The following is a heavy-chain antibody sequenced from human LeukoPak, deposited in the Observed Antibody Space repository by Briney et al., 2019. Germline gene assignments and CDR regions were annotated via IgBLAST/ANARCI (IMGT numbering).Heavy chain of an antibody. CDR2: ISGSGGST. CDR1: GFTFSSYA. J-gene: IGHJ4*02. Sequence: GGSLRLSCAASGFTFSSYAMSWVRQAPGKGLEWVSAISGSGGSTYYADSVKGRFTISRDNSKNTLYLQMNSLRAEDTAVYYCATLVRRSGSYFWGQGTLVTVSS. D-gene: IGHD1-26*01. CDR3: ATLVRRSGSYF. V-gene: IGHV3-23*01.